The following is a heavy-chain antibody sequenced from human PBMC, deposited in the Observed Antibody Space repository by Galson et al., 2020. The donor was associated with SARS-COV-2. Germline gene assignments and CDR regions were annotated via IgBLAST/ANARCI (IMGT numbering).Heavy chain of an antibody. D-gene: IGHD2-2*01. CDR2: ISGSGDNI. Sequence: GGSLRLSCAASGFTFSSYSMDWVRQAPGKGPEWVSYISGSGDNIYYADSVKGRFTISRDNARNSLYLQMNTLTGEDSSVYYCARAAGHCTCSTCPWYFFDYWGQGTVVTVSS. J-gene: IGHJ4*02. CDR3: ARAAGHCTCSTCPWYFFDY. V-gene: IGHV3-48*04. CDR1: GFTFSSYS.